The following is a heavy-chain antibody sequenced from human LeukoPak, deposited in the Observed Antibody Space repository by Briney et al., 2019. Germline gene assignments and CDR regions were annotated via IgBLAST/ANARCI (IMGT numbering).Heavy chain of an antibody. Sequence: GGSLRLSCAASGFTFSSYAMHWVRQAPGKGLEWVAVISYDGSNKYYADSVKGRFTISRDNAKNSLYLQMNSLRVADTAVYYCAREGTFEGYSYGYAPVASYYYMDVWGKGTTVTVSS. CDR1: GFTFSSYA. J-gene: IGHJ6*03. V-gene: IGHV3-30*04. D-gene: IGHD5-18*01. CDR3: AREGTFEGYSYGYAPVASYYYMDV. CDR2: ISYDGSNK.